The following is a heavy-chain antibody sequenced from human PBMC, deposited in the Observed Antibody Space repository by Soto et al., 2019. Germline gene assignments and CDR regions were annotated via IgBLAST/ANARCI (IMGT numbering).Heavy chain of an antibody. V-gene: IGHV3-48*02. J-gene: IGHJ6*02. CDR3: ARPEYSSSSYGMDV. Sequence: GGSLRLSCAASGVTFSSYSMNWVRQAPGKGLEWVSYISSSSSTIYYADSVKGRFTISRDNAKNSLYLQMNSLRDEDTAVYYCARPEYSSSSYGMDVWGQRITVTVSS. D-gene: IGHD6-6*01. CDR1: GVTFSSYS. CDR2: ISSSSSTI.